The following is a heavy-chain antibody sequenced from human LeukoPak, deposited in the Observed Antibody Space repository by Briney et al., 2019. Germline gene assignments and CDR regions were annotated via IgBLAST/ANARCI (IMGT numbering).Heavy chain of an antibody. CDR1: GSSVSSYY. CDR2: IYYGGST. J-gene: IGHJ4*02. CDR3: ARGLFGEFGFDF. V-gene: IGHV4-59*02. D-gene: IGHD3-10*02. Sequence: SETLSLTCTVSGSSVSSYYWSWVRQPPGKGLEWIGYIYYGGSTNYKPSLKSRVTISVDTSKNQFSLKLSSVTAADTAVYYCARGLFGEFGFDFWGQGTLVTVSS.